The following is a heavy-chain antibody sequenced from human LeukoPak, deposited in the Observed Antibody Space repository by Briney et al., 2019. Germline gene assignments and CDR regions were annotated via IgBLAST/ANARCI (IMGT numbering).Heavy chain of an antibody. CDR1: GGSISGSSYY. J-gene: IGHJ4*02. CDR3: ARHNYFYDVTGYSSFDF. D-gene: IGHD3-22*01. Sequence: PSETLSLTCTISGGSISGSSYYWGCIRQPPGKGLQWVASIYYSRTTQYSPAIRSRVTVNVDTSKNQFSLTLSSVTATDTAVYYCARHNYFYDVTGYSSFDFWGQGALVTVSS. CDR2: IYYSRTT. V-gene: IGHV4-39*01.